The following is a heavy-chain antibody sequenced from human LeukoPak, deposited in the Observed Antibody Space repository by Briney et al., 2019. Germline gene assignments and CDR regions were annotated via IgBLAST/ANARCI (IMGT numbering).Heavy chain of an antibody. Sequence: GGSLRLSCAAAGFIFSNNAMTWVRHAPGKGLERVSSITASGDRTFNADSVKGRFTISRDNSKNTLYLLMDSLRAEDTALYYCARSTAASASDYWGQGTLVTVSS. D-gene: IGHD6-13*01. V-gene: IGHV3-23*01. CDR1: GFIFSNNA. CDR3: ARSTAASASDY. J-gene: IGHJ4*02. CDR2: ITASGDRT.